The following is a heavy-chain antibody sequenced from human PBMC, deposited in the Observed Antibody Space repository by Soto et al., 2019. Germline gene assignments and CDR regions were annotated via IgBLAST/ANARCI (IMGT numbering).Heavy chain of an antibody. J-gene: IGHJ4*02. Sequence: QAQLQQWGAGLLKPSETLSLTCAVYGGSFSGHYWSWIRQPPGKGLEWIGEINHSGSTNYNPSLTSQVTISVDTSKNQFSLKLTSVIAAYTAVYYCARGFALTEGVDRGAPDKYYLDSWGRGTLVTVSS. V-gene: IGHV4-34*01. CDR1: GGSFSGHY. CDR2: INHSGST. CDR3: ARGFALTEGVDRGAPDKYYLDS. D-gene: IGHD2-21*01.